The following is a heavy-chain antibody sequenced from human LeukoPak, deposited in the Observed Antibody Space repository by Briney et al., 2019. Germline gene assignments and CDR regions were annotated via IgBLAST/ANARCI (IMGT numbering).Heavy chain of an antibody. J-gene: IGHJ4*02. D-gene: IGHD3-22*01. Sequence: GASVKVSCKASGYTFTSYGISWVRQAPGQGLEWMGWISAYNGNTNYVQKLQGRITMTTDTSTSTAYMELRSLRSDDTAVYYCARGPAYYYDSSGYYYWGQGTLVTVSS. V-gene: IGHV1-18*01. CDR1: GYTFTSYG. CDR3: ARGPAYYYDSSGYYY. CDR2: ISAYNGNT.